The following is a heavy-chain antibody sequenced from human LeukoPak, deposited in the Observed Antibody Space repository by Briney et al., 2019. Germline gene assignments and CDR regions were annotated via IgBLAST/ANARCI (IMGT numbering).Heavy chain of an antibody. J-gene: IGHJ5*02. CDR1: GGSFTYYY. V-gene: IGHV4-34*01. Sequence: SETLSLTCALYGGSFTYYYWTWIRQSPGKGLEWIGEINHAGATDYNPSLKRRVTISVDTSKNQFSLKLNSVTAADTAVYYCARDMSLSKLFDPWGQGTLVTVSS. D-gene: IGHD3-10*02. CDR2: INHAGAT. CDR3: ARDMSLSKLFDP.